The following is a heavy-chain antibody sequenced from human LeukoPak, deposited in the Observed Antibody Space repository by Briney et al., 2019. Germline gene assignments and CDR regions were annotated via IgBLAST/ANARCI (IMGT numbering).Heavy chain of an antibody. J-gene: IGHJ4*02. D-gene: IGHD3-10*01. Sequence: PSETLSLTCAVYGGSFSGYYWSWIRQPPGKGLEWIGEINHSGSTNYNPSLKSRVTISVDKSKNQFSLKLSSVTAADTAVYYCARVAYGSGIPQEFDYWGQGTLVTVSS. CDR1: GGSFSGYY. V-gene: IGHV4-34*01. CDR2: INHSGST. CDR3: ARVAYGSGIPQEFDY.